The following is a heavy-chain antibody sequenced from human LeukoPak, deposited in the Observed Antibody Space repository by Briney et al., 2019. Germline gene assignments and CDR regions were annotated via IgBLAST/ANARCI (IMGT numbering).Heavy chain of an antibody. CDR2: IFYDGSKT. Sequence: GGSLRLSCAASGFTITTYGFYLVRQAPGQGLEWVSLIFYDGSKTDYADSVKGRFTISRDNSKNTVYLQMNSLRGEDTAVYYCARDLSYFSLDVRGQGTTVTVSS. CDR1: GFTITTYG. J-gene: IGHJ6*02. V-gene: IGHV3-33*01. CDR3: ARDLSYFSLDV.